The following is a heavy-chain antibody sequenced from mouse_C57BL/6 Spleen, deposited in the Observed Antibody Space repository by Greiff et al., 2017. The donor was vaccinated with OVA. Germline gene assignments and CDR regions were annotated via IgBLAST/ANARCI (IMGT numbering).Heavy chain of an antibody. J-gene: IGHJ4*01. CDR2: IDPATGNT. V-gene: IGHV14-3*01. D-gene: IGHD2-2*01. Sequence: VQLQQSVAELVRPGASVQLSCTASGFNLKNTYMHWVKQRPAQGLEWIGRIDPATGNTKYAPTFPGQAHITADTSSHTACLQLSSLTSEDTAIYYCAPYVYDEGYAMDYWGQGTSVTVSS. CDR1: GFNLKNTY. CDR3: APYVYDEGYAMDY.